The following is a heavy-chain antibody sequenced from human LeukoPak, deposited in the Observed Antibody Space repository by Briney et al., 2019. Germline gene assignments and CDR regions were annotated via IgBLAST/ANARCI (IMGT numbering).Heavy chain of an antibody. Sequence: PGGSLRLSCAASGFTFSNAWMSWVRQAPGKGLEWVGRIKSKTDGGTTDYAAPVEGRFTISRDDSKDTLYLQMNNLETEDTAVYYCTTDPIAVAGTVDYWGQGTLVTVSS. CDR3: TTDPIAVAGTVDY. J-gene: IGHJ4*02. V-gene: IGHV3-15*01. CDR2: IKSKTDGGTT. CDR1: GFTFSNAW. D-gene: IGHD6-19*01.